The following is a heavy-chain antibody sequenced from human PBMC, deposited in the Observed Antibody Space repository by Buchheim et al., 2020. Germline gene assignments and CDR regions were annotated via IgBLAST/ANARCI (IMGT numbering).Heavy chain of an antibody. D-gene: IGHD2-2*03. CDR3: ASFVLDIVVVPAASGMDV. Sequence: QVQLVESGGGLVKPGGSLRLSCAASGFTFSDYYMSWIRQAPGKGLEWVSYISSSSSYTNYADSVKGRFTISRDNAKNAPYLQMNSLRAEDTAVYYCASFVLDIVVVPAASGMDVWGQGTT. J-gene: IGHJ6*02. CDR1: GFTFSDYY. V-gene: IGHV3-11*06. CDR2: ISSSSSYT.